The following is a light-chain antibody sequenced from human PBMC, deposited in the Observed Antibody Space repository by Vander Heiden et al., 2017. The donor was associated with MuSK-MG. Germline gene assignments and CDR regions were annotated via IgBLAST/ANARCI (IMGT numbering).Light chain of an antibody. CDR3: QQSYSTPRNT. CDR1: QSISSY. J-gene: IGKJ2*01. CDR2: AAS. V-gene: IGKV1-39*01. Sequence: IQMTQSPSSLSASVGDRVTITCRASQSISSYLNWYQQKPGKAPKLLIYAASSLQSGVPSRFSGSGSGTDFTLTISSLQPEDFATYYCQQSYSTPRNTFGQGTKLEI.